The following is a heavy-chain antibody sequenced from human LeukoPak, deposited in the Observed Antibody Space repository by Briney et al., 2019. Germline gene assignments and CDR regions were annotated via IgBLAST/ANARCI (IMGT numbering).Heavy chain of an antibody. Sequence: PGGSLRLSCAVSGFTVSSDHMNWVRQAPGKGLEWVSVIYSGGSIYYADSVKGRFTISRDNFENTVYLQMSSLRAEDTAVYYCARGVPYNSWGQGALVTVSS. D-gene: IGHD1-14*01. CDR3: ARGVPYNS. J-gene: IGHJ5*02. V-gene: IGHV3-53*01. CDR2: IYSGGSI. CDR1: GFTVSSDH.